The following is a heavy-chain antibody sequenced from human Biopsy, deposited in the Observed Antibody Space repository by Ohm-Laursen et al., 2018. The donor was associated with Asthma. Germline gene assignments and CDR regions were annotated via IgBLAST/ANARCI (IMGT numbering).Heavy chain of an antibody. Sequence: SLRLSCAASGFTVSRDHMFWVRQAPGKGLEWVSVIYSGGTSHTADSVRGRFTISRDFSKNTLHLQMHSLRAEDTAVYYCSREEPTSGWYQGSILRWGQGTLVTVSS. CDR1: GFTVSRDH. V-gene: IGHV3-53*05. D-gene: IGHD6-19*01. CDR2: IYSGGTS. CDR3: SREEPTSGWYQGSILR. J-gene: IGHJ4*02.